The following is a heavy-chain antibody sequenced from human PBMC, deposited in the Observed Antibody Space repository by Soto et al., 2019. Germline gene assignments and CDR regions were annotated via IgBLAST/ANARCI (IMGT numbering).Heavy chain of an antibody. CDR1: GFTFSNAW. CDR3: TTDGLLWFGESTMALRY. Sequence: KTGGSLRLSCAASGFTFSNAWMSWVRQAPGKGLEWVGRIKSKTDGGTTDYAAPVKGRFTISRDDSKNTLYLQMNSLKTEDTAVYYCTTDGLLWFGESTMALRYWGQGTLVTVSS. CDR2: IKSKTDGGTT. D-gene: IGHD3-10*01. V-gene: IGHV3-15*01. J-gene: IGHJ4*02.